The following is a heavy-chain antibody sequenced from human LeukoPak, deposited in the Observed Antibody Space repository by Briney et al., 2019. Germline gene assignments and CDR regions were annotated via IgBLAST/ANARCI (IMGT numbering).Heavy chain of an antibody. CDR3: ASYYDSSGYPD. V-gene: IGHV4-30-2*01. J-gene: IGHJ4*02. CDR1: GGSISSGGYS. CDR2: IYHSGST. Sequence: SETMSLTCAVYGGSISSGGYSWSWIRQPPGKGLEWIGYIYHSGSTYYNPSLKSRVTISVDRSKNQFSLKRSSVTAADTAVYYCASYYDSSGYPDWGQGTLVTVSS. D-gene: IGHD3-22*01.